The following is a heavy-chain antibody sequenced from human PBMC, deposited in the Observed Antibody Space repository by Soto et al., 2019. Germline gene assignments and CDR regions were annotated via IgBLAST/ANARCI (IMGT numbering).Heavy chain of an antibody. D-gene: IGHD2-15*01. CDR1: GFTFSSYA. CDR2: ISGSGGST. J-gene: IGHJ5*02. Sequence: EVQLLESGGGLVQPGGSLRLSCAASGFTFSSYAMSWVRQAPGKGLEWVSAISGSGGSTYYADSVKGRFTISRDNSKNTLYLEMNGLRAGDTAVYYCAKDVYCSGGSCSFDPWGQGTLVTVSS. V-gene: IGHV3-23*01. CDR3: AKDVYCSGGSCSFDP.